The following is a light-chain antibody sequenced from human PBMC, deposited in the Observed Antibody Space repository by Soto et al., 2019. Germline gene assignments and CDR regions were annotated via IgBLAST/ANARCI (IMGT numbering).Light chain of an antibody. Sequence: DIEMTQSPSTLSASVGDRVTITCRASHSITTFLAWYQQKSGKAPRLLIYEGSTLQSGVPSRFSGTGSGTEFTLTISDLQPDDFATYYCQQYKTYSPYTFGQGTKVDI. CDR2: EGS. CDR1: HSITTF. V-gene: IGKV1-5*01. J-gene: IGKJ2*01. CDR3: QQYKTYSPYT.